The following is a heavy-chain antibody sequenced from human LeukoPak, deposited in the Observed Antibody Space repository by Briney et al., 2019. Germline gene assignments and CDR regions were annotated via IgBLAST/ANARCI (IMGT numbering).Heavy chain of an antibody. Sequence: PGGSLRLSCAASGFTFSTYSMSWVRQAPGKGLEWVSYITGSSIIYYSDSVKGRFTVSRDNAKNSLYLQMSSLRAEDTAVYYCASVRGGYWGQGTLVTVSS. J-gene: IGHJ4*02. D-gene: IGHD3-16*01. CDR1: GFTFSTYS. V-gene: IGHV3-48*01. CDR2: ITGSSII. CDR3: ASVRGGY.